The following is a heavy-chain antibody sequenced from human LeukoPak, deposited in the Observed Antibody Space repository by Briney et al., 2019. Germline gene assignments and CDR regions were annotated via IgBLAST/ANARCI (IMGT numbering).Heavy chain of an antibody. V-gene: IGHV4-34*01. D-gene: IGHD2-8*01. CDR2: INHSGST. CDR1: GGSFSGYY. CDR3: ARRANGPSY. Sequence: PSETLSLTCAVYGGSFSGYYWNWIRQPPGKGLEWIGQINHSGSTNYNPSLKSRVTISIDTSKNQFSLKPTSVTAADTAMYYCARRANGPSYWGQGTLVTVSS. J-gene: IGHJ4*02.